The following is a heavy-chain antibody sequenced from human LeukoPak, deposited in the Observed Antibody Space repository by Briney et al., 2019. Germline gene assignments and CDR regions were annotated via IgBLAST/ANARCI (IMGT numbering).Heavy chain of an antibody. CDR3: AKYTTMVRGVIPYYFDY. Sequence: PGGSLRLSCAASGFTVSSNYMSWVRQAPGKGLEWVSVIYSGGSTYYADSVKGRFTISRDNSKNTLYLQMNSLRAEDTAVYYCAKYTTMVRGVIPYYFDYWGQGTLVTVSS. D-gene: IGHD3-10*01. CDR1: GFTVSSNY. V-gene: IGHV3-53*01. CDR2: IYSGGST. J-gene: IGHJ4*02.